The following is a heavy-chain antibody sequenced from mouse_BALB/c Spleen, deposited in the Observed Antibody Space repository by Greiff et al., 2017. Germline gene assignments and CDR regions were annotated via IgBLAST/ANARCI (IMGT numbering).Heavy chain of an antibody. J-gene: IGHJ4*01. D-gene: IGHD1-1*01. V-gene: IGHV1-63*02. CDR3: ARPVEDYYAMDY. CDR1: GYTFTNYW. Sequence: QVQLKESGAELVRPGTSVKISCKASGYTFTNYWLGWVKQRPGHGLEWIGDIYPGGGYTNYNEKFKGKATLTADTSSSTAYMQLSSLTSEDSAVYFCARPVEDYYAMDYWGQGTSVTVSS. CDR2: IYPGGGYT.